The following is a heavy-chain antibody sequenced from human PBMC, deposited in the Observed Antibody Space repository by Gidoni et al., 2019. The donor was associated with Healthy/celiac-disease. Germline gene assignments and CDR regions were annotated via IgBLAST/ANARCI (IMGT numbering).Heavy chain of an antibody. V-gene: IGHV1-69*01. CDR1: GGTFSRYA. CDR3: ARGQDCSSTSCLNYYYYYYMDV. D-gene: IGHD2-2*01. CDR2: IIPIFGTA. Sequence: QVQLVQSGAEVKKPGSSVKVSCKASGGTFSRYAISWVRQAPGQGLEWMGGIIPIFGTANYAQKFQGRVTITADESTSTAYMELSSLRSEDTAVYYCARGQDCSSTSCLNYYYYYYMDVWGKGTTVTVSS. J-gene: IGHJ6*03.